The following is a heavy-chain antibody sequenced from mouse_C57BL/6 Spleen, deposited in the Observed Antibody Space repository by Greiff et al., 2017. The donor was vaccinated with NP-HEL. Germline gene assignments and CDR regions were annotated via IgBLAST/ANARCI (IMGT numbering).Heavy chain of an antibody. J-gene: IGHJ2*01. CDR2: IYPRSGNT. CDR1: GYTFTSYG. CDR3: ARLRDYGSSPYYFDY. D-gene: IGHD1-1*01. Sequence: VQGVESGAELARPGASVKLSCKASGYTFTSYGISWVKQRTGQGLEWIGEIYPRSGNTYYNEKFKGKATLTADKSSSTAYMELRSLTSEDSAVYFCARLRDYGSSPYYFDYWGQGTTLTVSS. V-gene: IGHV1-81*01.